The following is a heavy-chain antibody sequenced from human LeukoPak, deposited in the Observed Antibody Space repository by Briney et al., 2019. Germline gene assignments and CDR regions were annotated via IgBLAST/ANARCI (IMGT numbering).Heavy chain of an antibody. CDR2: ISAYNCNT. Sequence: ASVKVSCKASGYTFTSYGINWVRQAPGHGLEWMGWISAYNCNTKYAQKLQGRVTMTTETSTSTAYRELRSLRSDDTAVHYCARDDALVATGSFDYWGEGTPVTVSS. CDR1: GYTFTSYG. V-gene: IGHV1-18*01. D-gene: IGHD5-12*01. CDR3: ARDDALVATGSFDY. J-gene: IGHJ4*02.